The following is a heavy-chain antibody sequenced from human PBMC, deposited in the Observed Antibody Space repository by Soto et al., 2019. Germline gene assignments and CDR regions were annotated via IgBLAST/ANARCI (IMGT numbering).Heavy chain of an antibody. J-gene: IGHJ2*01. CDR1: GFTFSSYG. CDR2: IWYDGSYK. CDR3: ARGPHFLTGYNHWYFDL. Sequence: QVQLVESGGGVVQPGRSLRLSCAASGFTFSSYGMHWVRQAPGKGLEWVAVIWYDGSYKYYADSVKGRFTISRDNSKNTLYLQMNSLRAEDTAVYYCARGPHFLTGYNHWYFDLWGRGTLVTVSS. V-gene: IGHV3-33*01. D-gene: IGHD3-9*01.